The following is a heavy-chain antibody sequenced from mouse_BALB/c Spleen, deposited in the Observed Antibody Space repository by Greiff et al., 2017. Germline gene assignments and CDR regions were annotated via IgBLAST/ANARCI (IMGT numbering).Heavy chain of an antibody. V-gene: IGHV1-20*02. CDR2: INPYNGDT. J-gene: IGHJ4*01. Sequence: VQLQQSGPELVKPGASVKISCKASGYSFTGYFMNWVMQSHGKSLEWIGRINPYNGDTFYNQKFKGKATLTVDKSSSTAHMELRSLASEDSAVYYCARYYDYDVDYAMDYWGQGTSVTVSA. CDR1: GYSFTGYF. CDR3: ARYYDYDVDYAMDY. D-gene: IGHD2-4*01.